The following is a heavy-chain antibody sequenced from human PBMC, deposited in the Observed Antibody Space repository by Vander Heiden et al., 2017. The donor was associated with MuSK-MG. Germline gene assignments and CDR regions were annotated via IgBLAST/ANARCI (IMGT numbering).Heavy chain of an antibody. CDR1: GFTFSSYA. CDR2: ISGSGGST. V-gene: IGHV3-23*01. CDR3: AKDVLLWFGESPDY. Sequence: EVQLLESGGGLVQPGGSLRRSCAASGFTFSSYAMSWFRQAPGKGLEWFSAISGSGGSTYYADSVKGRFTISRDNSKNTLYLQMNSLRAEDTAVYYCAKDVLLWFGESPDYWGQGTLVTVSS. J-gene: IGHJ4*02. D-gene: IGHD3-10*01.